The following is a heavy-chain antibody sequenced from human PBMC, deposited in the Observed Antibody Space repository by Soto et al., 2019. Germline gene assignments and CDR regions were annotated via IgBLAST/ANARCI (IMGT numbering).Heavy chain of an antibody. D-gene: IGHD3-3*01. CDR2: ISSSSSYI. J-gene: IGHJ5*02. CDR3: ARDRGITIFGVVMRTNWFDP. V-gene: IGHV3-21*01. Sequence: EVQLVESGGGLVKPGGSLRLSCAASGFTLSSYSMNWVRQAPGKGLEWVSSISSSSSYIYYADSVKGRFTISRDNAKNSLYLKMNSLSAEDTAVYYCARDRGITIFGVVMRTNWFDPWGQGTLVTVSS. CDR1: GFTLSSYS.